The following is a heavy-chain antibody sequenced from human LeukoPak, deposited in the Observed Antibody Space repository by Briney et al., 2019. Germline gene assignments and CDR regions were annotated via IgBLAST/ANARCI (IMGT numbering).Heavy chain of an antibody. Sequence: GSAKASCKASGYTFSGYAIGWVREAPRQGVWWRGWMNPNSGNTGYAQKFQGRVTMTRNTSISTAYMELSSLRSEDTAVYYCARGYSSGWYLFDAWGQGTLVTVSS. CDR3: ARGYSSGWYLFDA. CDR1: GYTFSGYA. CDR2: MNPNSGNT. V-gene: IGHV1-8*01. D-gene: IGHD6-19*01. J-gene: IGHJ5*02.